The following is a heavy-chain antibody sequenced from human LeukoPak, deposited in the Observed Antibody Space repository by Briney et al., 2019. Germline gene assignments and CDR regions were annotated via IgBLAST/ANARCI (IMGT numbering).Heavy chain of an antibody. CDR1: GGSISSYY. J-gene: IGHJ3*02. D-gene: IGHD3-9*01. V-gene: IGHV4-4*07. CDR3: ARVSHDILTGYSPYDAFDI. Sequence: SETLSLTCTVSGGSISSYYWSWIRQPAGKGLEWIGRIYTSGSTNYNPSLKSRVTMSVDTSKNQFSLKLSSVTAADTAVYYCARVSHDILTGYSPYDAFDIWGQGTMVTVSS. CDR2: IYTSGST.